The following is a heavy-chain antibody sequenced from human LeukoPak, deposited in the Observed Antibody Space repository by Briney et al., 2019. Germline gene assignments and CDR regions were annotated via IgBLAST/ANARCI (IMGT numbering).Heavy chain of an antibody. CDR2: ISPHSGAT. V-gene: IGHV1-2*02. CDR3: ARLGGGSSWSNFDY. CDR1: GYTFTGYY. Sequence: ASVKVSCKASGYTFTGYYMHWVRQAPGQGLEWMGWISPHSGATNYAQKFQARVTMTGDTSISTAYMELSSLRSDDTPGYYCARLGGGSSWSNFDYWGQGTLVTVSS. D-gene: IGHD6-13*01. J-gene: IGHJ4*02.